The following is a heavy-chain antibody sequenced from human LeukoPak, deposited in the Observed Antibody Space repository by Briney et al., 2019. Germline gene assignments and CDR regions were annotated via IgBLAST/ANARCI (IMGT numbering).Heavy chain of an antibody. D-gene: IGHD1-20*01. J-gene: IGHJ3*02. Sequence: GGSLRLSCAASGFTVSSNYMSWVRQAPGKGLEWVSVIYSGDNTYYADSVKGRFTISRDNSKNTLFLQMNSLRAEDTAVYYCAKVTVWVSHAFDIWGQGTMVTVS. CDR1: GFTVSSNY. V-gene: IGHV3-66*01. CDR3: AKVTVWVSHAFDI. CDR2: IYSGDNT.